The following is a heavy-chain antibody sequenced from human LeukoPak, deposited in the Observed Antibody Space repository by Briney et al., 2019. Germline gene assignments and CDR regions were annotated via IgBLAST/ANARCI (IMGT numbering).Heavy chain of an antibody. D-gene: IGHD1-26*01. J-gene: IGHJ6*03. CDR2: INPNSGGT. V-gene: IGHV1-2*02. CDR1: GYTFTGYY. Sequence: ASVKVSCKASGYTFTGYYMHWVRQAPGQGLEWMGWINPNSGGTNYAQKFRGRVTMTRDTSISTAYMELSRLRSDDTAVYYCARSLGPSGSYFSYYYYYYYMDVWGKGTTVTISS. CDR3: ARSLGPSGSYFSYYYYYYYMDV.